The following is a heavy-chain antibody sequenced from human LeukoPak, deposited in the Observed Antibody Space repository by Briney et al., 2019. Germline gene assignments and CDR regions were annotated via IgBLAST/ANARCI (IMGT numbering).Heavy chain of an antibody. V-gene: IGHV3-21*01. CDR2: ISSSSSYI. D-gene: IGHD1-1*01. CDR3: ARDQRIPYKPNDY. Sequence: PGGSLRLSCAASGFTFSSYSMNWVRQAPGKGLEWVSSISSSSSYIYYADSVKGRFTISRDNAKNSLYLQMNSLRAEDTAVYYCARDQRIPYKPNDYWGQGTLVTVSS. CDR1: GFTFSSYS. J-gene: IGHJ4*02.